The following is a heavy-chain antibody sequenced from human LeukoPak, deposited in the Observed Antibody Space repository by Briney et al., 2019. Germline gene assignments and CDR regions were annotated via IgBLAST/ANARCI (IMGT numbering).Heavy chain of an antibody. Sequence: SETLSLTCAVYGGSFSGYYWSWIRQPPGKGLEWIGEINHSGSTNYNPSLKSRVTISVDTSKNQFSLKLSSVTAADTAVYYCARVGATTEYYYMDVWGKGTTVTVSS. CDR3: ARVGATTEYYYMDV. CDR1: GGSFSGYY. CDR2: INHSGST. V-gene: IGHV4-34*01. D-gene: IGHD1-26*01. J-gene: IGHJ6*03.